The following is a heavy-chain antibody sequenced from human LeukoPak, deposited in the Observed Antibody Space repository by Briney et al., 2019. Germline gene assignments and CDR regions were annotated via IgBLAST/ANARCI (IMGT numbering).Heavy chain of an antibody. D-gene: IGHD2-21*01. Sequence: PSETLSLTCTVSSGSINSYYWGWVRQPAGRGLEWIGRIYTTGKTDYNPSLKSRLTMSVDTSKRQFSLNLRSVTAADTAIYYCARHGHTASHYFLDFWCQGTLVTVSS. V-gene: IGHV4-4*07. J-gene: IGHJ4*02. CDR3: ARHGHTASHYFLDF. CDR2: IYTTGKT. CDR1: SGSINSYY.